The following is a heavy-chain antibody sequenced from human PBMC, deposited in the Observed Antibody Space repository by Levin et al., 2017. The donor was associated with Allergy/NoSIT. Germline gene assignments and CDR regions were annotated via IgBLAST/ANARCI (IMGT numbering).Heavy chain of an antibody. CDR2: IIPIFGTA. CDR3: ASRYYDSSGSIAGFDY. CDR1: GGTFSSYA. J-gene: IGHJ4*02. V-gene: IGHV1-69*13. Sequence: ASVKVSCKASGGTFSSYAISWVRQAPGQGLEWMGGIIPIFGTANYAQKFQGRVTITADESTSTAYMELSSLRSEDTAVYYCASRYYDSSGSIAGFDYWGQGTLVTVSS. D-gene: IGHD3-22*01.